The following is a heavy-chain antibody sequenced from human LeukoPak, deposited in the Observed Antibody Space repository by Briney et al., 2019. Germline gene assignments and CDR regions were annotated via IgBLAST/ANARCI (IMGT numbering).Heavy chain of an antibody. CDR3: ARDHRTCMDV. D-gene: IGHD1-14*01. CDR2: ISSSSSYI. Sequence: GGSLRLSCAASGFTFSSYAMHWVRQAPGKGLEWVSSISSSSSYIYYADSVKGRFTISRDNAKNSLYLQMNSLRAEDTAVYYCARDHRTCMDVWGKGTTVTVSS. J-gene: IGHJ6*03. CDR1: GFTFSSYA. V-gene: IGHV3-21*01.